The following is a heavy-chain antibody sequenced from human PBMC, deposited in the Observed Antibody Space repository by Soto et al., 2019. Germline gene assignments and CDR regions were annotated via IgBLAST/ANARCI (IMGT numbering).Heavy chain of an antibody. V-gene: IGHV3-48*01. D-gene: IGHD2-2*01. J-gene: IGHJ4*02. CDR1: GFTFSSYS. CDR2: ISSSSSTI. Sequence: GGSLRLSCAASGFTFSSYSMNWVRQAPGKGLEWVSYISSSSSTIYYADSVKGRFTISRDNAKNSLYLQMNSLRAEETAVYYCARVAPDQYIVVVPAAMPSWGQGTLVTVSS. CDR3: ARVAPDQYIVVVPAAMPS.